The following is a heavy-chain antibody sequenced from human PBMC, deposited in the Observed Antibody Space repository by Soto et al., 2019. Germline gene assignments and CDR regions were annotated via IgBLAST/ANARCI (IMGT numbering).Heavy chain of an antibody. CDR1: GGPFSSYA. Sequence: QVQLVQSGAEVRKPGSSVKFSCQSFGGPFSSYAFSWVRQAPGQGLEWMGGLIVILGTTNYAQKFKGRVTFTADESTSTAYMEVSSLESEDTAIYYCASGYYDSSGYSIDYWGQGTQVTVSS. D-gene: IGHD3-22*01. J-gene: IGHJ4*02. CDR3: ASGYYDSSGYSIDY. CDR2: LIVILGTT. V-gene: IGHV1-69*01.